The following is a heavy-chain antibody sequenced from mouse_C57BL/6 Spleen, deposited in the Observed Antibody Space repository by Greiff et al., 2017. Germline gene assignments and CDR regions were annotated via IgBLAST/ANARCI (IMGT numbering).Heavy chain of an antibody. CDR2: INPNYGTT. CDR3: ARRGDGYSVGYAMDY. D-gene: IGHD2-3*01. CDR1: GYSFTDYN. Sequence: EVKLMESGPELVKPGASVKISCKASGYSFTDYNMNWVKQSNGKSLEWIGVINPNYGTTSYNQKFKGKATLTVDQSSSTAYMQLNSLTSEDSAVYYCARRGDGYSVGYAMDYWGQGTSVTVSS. V-gene: IGHV1-39*01. J-gene: IGHJ4*01.